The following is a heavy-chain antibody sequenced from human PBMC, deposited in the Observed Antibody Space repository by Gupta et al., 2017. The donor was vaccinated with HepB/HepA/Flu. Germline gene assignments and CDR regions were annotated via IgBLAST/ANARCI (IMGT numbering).Heavy chain of an antibody. V-gene: IGHV3-30-3*01. Sequence: QVQLVESGGGVVQPGRSLRLSCVASGFTFNTYAMHWVRQAPGKGLEWVAVVSYDGDNKYYADSVKGRFTISRENSKNTLVLQMTTLRAEDTAVYYCARDPEQLSYYYYGMDVWGQGTTVTVSS. D-gene: IGHD6-6*01. J-gene: IGHJ6*02. CDR3: ARDPEQLSYYYYGMDV. CDR1: GFTFNTYA. CDR2: VSYDGDNK.